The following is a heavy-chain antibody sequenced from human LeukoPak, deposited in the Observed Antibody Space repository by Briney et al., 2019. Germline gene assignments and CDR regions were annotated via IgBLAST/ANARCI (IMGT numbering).Heavy chain of an antibody. CDR1: GHTFTSYG. J-gene: IGHJ4*02. D-gene: IGHD2-15*01. CDR3: ARERRSYCSGSSCDSGADY. Sequence: ASVKVSCKASGHTFTSYGINWVRQAPGQGLEWMGWINPYNGNTNYAQNLQGRVTMTTDTSTSTAYMELRSLRSDDTAVYYCARERRSYCSGSSCDSGADYWGQGTLVTVSS. CDR2: INPYNGNT. V-gene: IGHV1-18*01.